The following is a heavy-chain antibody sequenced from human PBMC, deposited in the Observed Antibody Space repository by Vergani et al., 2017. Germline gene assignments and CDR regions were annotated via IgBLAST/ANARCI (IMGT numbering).Heavy chain of an antibody. V-gene: IGHV4-31*03. D-gene: IGHD2-15*01. Sequence: QVQLQESGPGLVKPSQTLSLTCTVPGGSISSGGYYWSWIRQHPGKGLEWIGYIYYSGSTYYNPSLKSRVTISVDTSKNQFSLKLSSVTAADTAVYYCAMSLETTGYCSGGSCYFWFDPWGQGTLVTVSS. CDR2: IYYSGST. CDR1: GGSISSGGYY. J-gene: IGHJ5*02. CDR3: AMSLETTGYCSGGSCYFWFDP.